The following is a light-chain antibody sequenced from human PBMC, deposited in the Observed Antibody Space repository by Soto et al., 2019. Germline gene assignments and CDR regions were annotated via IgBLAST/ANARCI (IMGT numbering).Light chain of an antibody. V-gene: IGKV1-33*01. J-gene: IGKJ5*01. Sequence: DIQMTQSPSSLSASVGDRVTITCQASQNINNYLNWYQQKPGRAPKLLIYDASNLEAGVPSRFRGNGSGTDFTFTISRLQPEDIATYYCQQYENLLTFGQGTRLEIK. CDR3: QQYENLLT. CDR2: DAS. CDR1: QNINNY.